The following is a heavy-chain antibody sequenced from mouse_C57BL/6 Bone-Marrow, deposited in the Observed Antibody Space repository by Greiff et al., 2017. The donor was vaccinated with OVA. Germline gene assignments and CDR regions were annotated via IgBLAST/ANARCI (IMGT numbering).Heavy chain of an antibody. CDR3: ARGAYYSNYFDD. Sequence: EVLLVESGGGLVKPGGSLKLSCAASGFTFSDYGMHWVRQAPEKGLEWVAYISSGSSTIYYADTVKGRCTISSDNAKNTLFLQMTSLRSEDTAMYYCARGAYYSNYFDDWGQGTTLTVSS. CDR1: GFTFSDYG. CDR2: ISSGSSTI. J-gene: IGHJ2*01. D-gene: IGHD2-5*01. V-gene: IGHV5-17*01.